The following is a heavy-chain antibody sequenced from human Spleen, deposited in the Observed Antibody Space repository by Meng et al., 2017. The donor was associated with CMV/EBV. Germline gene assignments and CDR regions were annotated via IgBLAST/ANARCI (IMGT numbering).Heavy chain of an antibody. J-gene: IGHJ4*02. CDR3: ARGGEPDYFDY. CDR1: GGSIRSSSYY. V-gene: IGHV4-39*07. Sequence: GSLRLSCTVSGGSIRSSSYYWGWIRQPPGKGLEWIGSIYYSGSTYYNPSLMSRVTISINTSKNQFSLKLSSVTAADTAVFYCARGGEPDYFDYWGQGTLVTVSS. CDR2: IYYSGST. D-gene: IGHD3-16*01.